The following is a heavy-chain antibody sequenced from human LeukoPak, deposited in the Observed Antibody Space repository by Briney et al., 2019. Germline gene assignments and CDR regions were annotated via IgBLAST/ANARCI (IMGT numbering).Heavy chain of an antibody. D-gene: IGHD3-22*01. Sequence: GGSLRLSCAASGFTFSNAWMSWVRQAPGKGLEWVAVIWYDGSNKYYADSVKGRFTISRDNSRNTVDVQMNSLRSEDSALYYCAKGGQYDSDSFFDFWGQGTLVTVSS. J-gene: IGHJ4*02. CDR2: IWYDGSNK. CDR1: GFTFSNAW. CDR3: AKGGQYDSDSFFDF. V-gene: IGHV3-33*08.